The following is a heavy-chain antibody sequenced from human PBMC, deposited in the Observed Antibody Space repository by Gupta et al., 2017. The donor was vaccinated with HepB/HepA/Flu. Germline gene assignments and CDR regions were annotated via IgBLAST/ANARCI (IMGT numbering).Heavy chain of an antibody. V-gene: IGHV3-48*03. CDR1: EFSFSSHD. Sequence: EAQLGESGGGLVQPGGSLRLSCAASEFSFSSHDMNWVRQVPGKGLEWISYISTSGRTTHYADSVKGRFAISRDNAKKSLYLDMSSLRGDDTALYFCATGVKWELRGAFDLWGQGTMVTVSS. CDR3: ATGVKWELRGAFDL. J-gene: IGHJ3*01. CDR2: ISTSGRTT. D-gene: IGHD1-26*01.